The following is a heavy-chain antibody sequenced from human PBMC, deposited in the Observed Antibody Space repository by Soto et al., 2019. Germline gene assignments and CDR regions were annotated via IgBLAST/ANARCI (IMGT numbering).Heavy chain of an antibody. V-gene: IGHV3-48*02. CDR2: ISSSSSTI. D-gene: IGHD3-10*01. CDR1: GFTFSSYS. J-gene: IGHJ3*02. Sequence: GGSLRLSCAASGFTFSSYSMNWVRQAPGKGLEWVSYISSSSSTIYYADSVKGRFTISRDNAKNSLYLQMNSLRDEDTAVYYCARDDYGSGSYNAFDIWGRGTMVTVSS. CDR3: ARDDYGSGSYNAFDI.